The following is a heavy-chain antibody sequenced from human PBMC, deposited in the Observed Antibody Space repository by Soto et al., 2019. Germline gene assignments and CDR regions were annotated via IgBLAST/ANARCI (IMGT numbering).Heavy chain of an antibody. CDR3: GRGRSDRPDYSHYGMDV. Sequence: GASVKVSCKASGYRFTAYYMHWVRQAPGQGIEWMGCINPNNGGTKYAQKFQGRVTMTWDTPINTAYMELNRLRSDDTAMYYSGRGRSDRPDYSHYGMDVWGRWTTVTVSS. CDR2: INPNNGGT. V-gene: IGHV1-2*02. J-gene: IGHJ6*02. CDR1: GYRFTAYY.